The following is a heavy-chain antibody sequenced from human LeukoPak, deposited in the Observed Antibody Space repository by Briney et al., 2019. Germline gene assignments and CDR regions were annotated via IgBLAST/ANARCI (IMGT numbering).Heavy chain of an antibody. CDR2: VRGSGGST. CDR1: GFTFSSYA. Sequence: SGGSLRLSCAASGFTFSSYAMSWVRQAPGKGLEWVSAVRGSGGSTNYADSVKGRFTISRDNSKNTLYLQMNSLRAEDTAVYYCAKGDSSGWLASLDYWGQGTLVTVSS. J-gene: IGHJ4*02. D-gene: IGHD6-19*01. CDR3: AKGDSSGWLASLDY. V-gene: IGHV3-23*01.